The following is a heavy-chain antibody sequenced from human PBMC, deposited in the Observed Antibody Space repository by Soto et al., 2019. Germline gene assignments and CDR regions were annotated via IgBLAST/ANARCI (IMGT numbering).Heavy chain of an antibody. CDR1: GVSISIAGYY. CDR2: FSYSGTT. Sequence: SETLCVTCIFSGVSISIAGYYWSWSRQHPGRGLEWIGYFSYSGTTYYNPSLKSRVTISIDTSKNQFSLELTSVTAADTAVYYCARDYNQGDTYYYGMDFWGQGTTVTVSS. J-gene: IGHJ6*01. V-gene: IGHV4-31*03. CDR3: ARDYNQGDTYYYGMDF. D-gene: IGHD3-16*01.